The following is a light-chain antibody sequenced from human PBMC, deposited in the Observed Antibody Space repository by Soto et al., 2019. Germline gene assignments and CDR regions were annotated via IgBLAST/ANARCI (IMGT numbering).Light chain of an antibody. CDR1: QSVGNN. CDR2: GAS. Sequence: EIVMTQSPATLSVSPGERVTLSCRASQSVGNNLAWYQQKPGQAPRLLIHGASTRHSGIPGRFSGSGSGTEFTLTISSLQSKDFAVYYCQQHDSWPRTFGQGTKVEIK. V-gene: IGKV3-15*01. J-gene: IGKJ1*01. CDR3: QQHDSWPRT.